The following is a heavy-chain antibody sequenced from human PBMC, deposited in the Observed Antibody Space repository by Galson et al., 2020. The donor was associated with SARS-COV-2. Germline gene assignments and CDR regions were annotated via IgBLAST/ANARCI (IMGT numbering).Heavy chain of an antibody. D-gene: IGHD5-12*01. CDR2: ISSSSSTI. V-gene: IGHV3-48*04. J-gene: IGHJ6*03. Sequence: GGSLRLSCAASGFTFSSYSMTWFRQAPGKGLEWVSYISSSSSTISYADSVKGRFTISRDNAKNALYLQMNSLRAENTAVYYCARVCRRDGYNYYYYYYMDAGGKGTTVTVSS. CDR1: GFTFSSYS. CDR3: ARVCRRDGYNYYYYYYMDA.